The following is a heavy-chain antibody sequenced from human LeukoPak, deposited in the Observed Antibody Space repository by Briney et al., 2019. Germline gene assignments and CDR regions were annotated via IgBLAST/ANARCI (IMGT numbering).Heavy chain of an antibody. D-gene: IGHD2-8*01. CDR2: IIPIFGTA. CDR1: GGTFSSYA. Sequence: SVKVSCKASGGTFSSYAISWVRQAPGQGLEWMGRIIPIFGTANYAQKFQGRVTITTDESTSTAYMELSSLRSEDTAVYYCARVLCCTNGVCYNWFDPWGQGTLVTVSS. V-gene: IGHV1-69*05. CDR3: ARVLCCTNGVCYNWFDP. J-gene: IGHJ5*02.